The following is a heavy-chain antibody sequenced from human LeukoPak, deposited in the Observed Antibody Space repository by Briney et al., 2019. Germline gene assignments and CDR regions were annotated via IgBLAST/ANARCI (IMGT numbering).Heavy chain of an antibody. J-gene: IGHJ5*02. CDR3: ARGLSRMVRGVIITQSYNWFDP. D-gene: IGHD3-10*01. CDR2: ISYDGSNK. CDR1: GFTFSSYA. V-gene: IGHV3-30-3*01. Sequence: GGSLRLSCAASGFTFSSYAMHWVRQAPGKGLEWVAVISYDGSNKYYADSVKGRFTISRDNPKNTLYLQMNSLRAEDTAVYYCARGLSRMVRGVIITQSYNWFDPWGQGTLVTVSS.